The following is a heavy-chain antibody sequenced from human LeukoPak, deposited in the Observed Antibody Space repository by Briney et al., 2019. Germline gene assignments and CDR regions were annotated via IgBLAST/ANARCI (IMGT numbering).Heavy chain of an antibody. CDR3: AKSYYYDKLAYY. V-gene: IGHV3-30*18. J-gene: IGHJ4*02. Sequence: RGSLRLSCAASGFTFSSYAMHWVRQAPGKGLEWVAVISYDGSNKYYADSVKGRFTISRDNSKNTLYLQMNSLRAEDTAVYYCAKSYYYDKLAYYWGQGTLVTVSS. CDR2: ISYDGSNK. D-gene: IGHD3-22*01. CDR1: GFTFSSYA.